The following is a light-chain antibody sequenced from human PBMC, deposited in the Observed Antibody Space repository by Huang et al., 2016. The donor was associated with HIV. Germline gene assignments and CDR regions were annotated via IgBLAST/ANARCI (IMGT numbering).Light chain of an antibody. CDR2: DAS. CDR1: HDITNY. V-gene: IGKV1-33*01. CDR3: QQYADFPIT. Sequence: DIQMTQSPSSLSTAVTDTVTITCQASHDITNYLNWYQQKPGKAPKLLIYDASNLETGVPPRFSGSGSGTDFTFTISGLQPEDIATYYCQQYADFPITFGQGTRLEIK. J-gene: IGKJ5*01.